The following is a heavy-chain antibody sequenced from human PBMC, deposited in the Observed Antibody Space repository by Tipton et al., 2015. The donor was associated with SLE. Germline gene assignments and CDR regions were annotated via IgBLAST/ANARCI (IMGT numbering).Heavy chain of an antibody. CDR3: AAFSWAWDAFDI. V-gene: IGHV1-18*01. J-gene: IGHJ3*02. CDR2: SSDYNAST. D-gene: IGHD7-27*01. Sequence: QLVQSGAEVKKPGASVKVSCKASGYTFTNYGISWVRQAPGQGLEWLGWSSDYNASTNYAQNLQGRVTMTTDTPTSTAYMELRSLRSDDSAVYYCAAFSWAWDAFDIWGLGTMVTVSS. CDR1: GYTFTNYG.